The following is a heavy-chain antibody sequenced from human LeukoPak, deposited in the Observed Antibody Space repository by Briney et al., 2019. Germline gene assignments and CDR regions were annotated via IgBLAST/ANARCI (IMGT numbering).Heavy chain of an antibody. J-gene: IGHJ4*02. Sequence: SRRLSWVAAGFTRDEYGMQWARQAPGKGLEWVSGITWNSGSIGYADSVKGRFTISRDNAKNSLYLQMNSLRAEDTAFYYCAKHSGDYWGQGTLVTVSS. V-gene: IGHV3-9*01. CDR1: GFTRDEYG. CDR3: AKHSGDY. CDR2: ITWNSGSI.